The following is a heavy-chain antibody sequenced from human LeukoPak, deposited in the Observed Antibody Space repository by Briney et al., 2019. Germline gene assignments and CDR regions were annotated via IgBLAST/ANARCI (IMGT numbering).Heavy chain of an antibody. CDR3: AREGGYSYVVDY. CDR2: INPNSGGT. V-gene: IGHV1-2*02. J-gene: IGHJ4*02. Sequence: ASVKVSCKASGYTFTGYYMHWVRQAPGQGLEWMGWINPNSGGTNYAQKFQGRVTMTRDTSISTAYMGLSRLRSDDTAVYYCAREGGYSYVVDYWGQGTLVTVSS. D-gene: IGHD5-18*01. CDR1: GYTFTGYY.